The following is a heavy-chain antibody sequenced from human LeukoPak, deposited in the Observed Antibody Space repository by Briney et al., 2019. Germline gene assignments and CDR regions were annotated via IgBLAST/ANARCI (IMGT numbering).Heavy chain of an antibody. V-gene: IGHV1-46*01. D-gene: IGHD3-22*01. Sequence: ASVKVSCKASGYTFTSYYMHWVRQAPGQGLEWMGIINPSGGSTSYAQKFQGRVTMTRDMSTSTVYMELSSLRSEDTAVYYCARDPKDDSSGYYYFDYWGQGTLVTVSS. J-gene: IGHJ4*02. CDR3: ARDPKDDSSGYYYFDY. CDR1: GYTFTSYY. CDR2: INPSGGST.